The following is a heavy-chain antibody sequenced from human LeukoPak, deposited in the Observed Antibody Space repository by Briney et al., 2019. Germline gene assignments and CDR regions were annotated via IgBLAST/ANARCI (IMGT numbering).Heavy chain of an antibody. CDR1: GGSFSGYY. Sequence: SETLSLTCAVYGGSFSGYYWSWIRQPPGKGLEWIGEINHSGSTNYNPSLKSRVTISVDTSKNQFSLKLSSVTAADTAVYYCARGGRWYGEKLSDYWGQGTLVTVSS. D-gene: IGHD4-17*01. CDR3: ARGGRWYGEKLSDY. CDR2: INHSGST. J-gene: IGHJ4*02. V-gene: IGHV4-34*01.